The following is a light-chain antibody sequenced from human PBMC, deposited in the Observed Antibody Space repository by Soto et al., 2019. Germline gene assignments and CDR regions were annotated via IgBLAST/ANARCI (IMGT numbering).Light chain of an antibody. Sequence: QSVLTQPPSVSAAPGQKVTISCSGSSSNNGKNYVSWYQQLPETTPKLLIYENNKRPSGIPDRFSGSKSGTSATLGITGLQTGDEADYYCGTWDSSLSAAVFGTGTKVTVL. CDR2: ENN. CDR3: GTWDSSLSAAV. CDR1: SSNNGKNY. J-gene: IGLJ1*01. V-gene: IGLV1-51*02.